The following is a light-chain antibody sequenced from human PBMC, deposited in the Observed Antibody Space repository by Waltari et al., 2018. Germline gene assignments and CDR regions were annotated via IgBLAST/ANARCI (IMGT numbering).Light chain of an antibody. J-gene: IGKJ4*01. Sequence: DFQFTQSPSSLSASVGGRVTITCRASQSISTYLNWYQQKPGKAPNLLIYSPSRLQSRVPSRFSGSGSETYFTHPISSLQPKDFATFHCQQCYSPLTFGGGTKVGIK. V-gene: IGKV1-39*01. CDR3: QQCYSPLT. CDR2: SPS. CDR1: QSISTY.